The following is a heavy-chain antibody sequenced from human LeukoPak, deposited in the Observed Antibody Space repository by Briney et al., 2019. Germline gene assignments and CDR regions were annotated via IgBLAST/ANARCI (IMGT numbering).Heavy chain of an antibody. CDR3: AKSVEHSNYRKFHD. V-gene: IGHV3-23*01. J-gene: IGHJ4*02. CDR2: ISGGGGGT. D-gene: IGHD4-11*01. CDR1: GFIFSNYA. Sequence: GGSLRLSCAASGFIFSNYAMSWVRQAPGKGPEWVSGISGGGGGTYYADSVKGRFTISRANSKNTLYLQMKSLRVDDTAVYYCAKSVEHSNYRKFHDWGQGTLVTVSS.